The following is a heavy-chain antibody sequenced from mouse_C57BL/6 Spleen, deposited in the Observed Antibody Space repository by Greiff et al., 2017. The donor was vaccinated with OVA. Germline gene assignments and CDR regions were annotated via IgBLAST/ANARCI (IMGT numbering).Heavy chain of an antibody. J-gene: IGHJ1*03. CDR3: AIERISQNWYFDV. V-gene: IGHV1-74*01. CDR1: GYTFTSYW. D-gene: IGHD6-2*01. Sequence: QVQLQQPGAELVKPGASVKVSCKASGYTFTSYWMHWVKQRPGQGLEWIGRIHPSDSDTNYNQKFKGKATLTVDNSSSTAYMQLSSLTSEDSAVYYCAIERISQNWYFDVWGTGTTVTVSS. CDR2: IHPSDSDT.